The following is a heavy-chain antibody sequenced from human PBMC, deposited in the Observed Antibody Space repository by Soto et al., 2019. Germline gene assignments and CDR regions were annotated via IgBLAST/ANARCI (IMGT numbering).Heavy chain of an antibody. Sequence: GGSLRLSCAASGFTFSDYYMSWIRQAPGKGLEWVSYISSSGSTIYYADSVKGRFTISRDNAKNSLYLQMNSLRAEDTAVYYCARSAQTYYYGSGTEGGYPDFDYWGQGTLVTVSS. J-gene: IGHJ4*02. CDR2: ISSSGSTI. V-gene: IGHV3-11*01. CDR3: ARSAQTYYYGSGTEGGYPDFDY. CDR1: GFTFSDYY. D-gene: IGHD3-10*01.